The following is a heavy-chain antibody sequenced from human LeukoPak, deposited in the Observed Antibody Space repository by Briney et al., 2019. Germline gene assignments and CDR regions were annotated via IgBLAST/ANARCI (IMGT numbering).Heavy chain of an antibody. CDR1: GFTFNNYA. V-gene: IGHV3-23*01. D-gene: IGHD2-2*01. Sequence: GGSLRLSCAASGFTFNNYAMSWVRQAPGKGLEWVSVISGSGGSTYYADSVKGRFTISRDNSKNTLYLQMNSLRAEEAAVYYCAKLIPLVDCSSTSCYGFDYWGQGTLVTVSS. CDR3: AKLIPLVDCSSTSCYGFDY. J-gene: IGHJ4*02. CDR2: ISGSGGST.